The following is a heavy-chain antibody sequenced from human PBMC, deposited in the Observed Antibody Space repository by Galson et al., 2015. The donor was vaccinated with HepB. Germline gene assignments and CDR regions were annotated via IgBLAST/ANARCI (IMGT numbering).Heavy chain of an antibody. CDR2: ISAYNGNA. Sequence: CKAFGYTFTDFGISWVRQAPGQGPEWMGWISAYNGNAKYAQNLQGRFTMTQDTSTSTAYMELRSLRSDDTAVYYCTRDLGGSPGVFFDYWGQGTLVTVSS. V-gene: IGHV1-18*04. CDR3: TRDLGGSPGVFFDY. D-gene: IGHD1-26*01. J-gene: IGHJ4*02. CDR1: GYTFTDFG.